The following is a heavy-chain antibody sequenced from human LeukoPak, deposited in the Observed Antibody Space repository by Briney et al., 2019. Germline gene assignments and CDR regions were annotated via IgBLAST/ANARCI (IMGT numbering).Heavy chain of an antibody. Sequence: GGSLRLSCAAPGFTFSSYGMHWVRQAPGKGLEWVAVISYGGSNKYYADSVKGRFTISRDNSKNTLYLQMNSLRAEDTAVYYCAKDRRFLEWLVSYYGMDVWGQGTTVTVSS. CDR3: AKDRRFLEWLVSYYGMDV. CDR1: GFTFSSYG. CDR2: ISYGGSNK. V-gene: IGHV3-30*18. D-gene: IGHD3-3*01. J-gene: IGHJ6*02.